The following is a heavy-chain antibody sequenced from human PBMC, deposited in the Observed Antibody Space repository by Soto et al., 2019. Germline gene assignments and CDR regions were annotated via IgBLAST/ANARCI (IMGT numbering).Heavy chain of an antibody. D-gene: IGHD6-19*01. Sequence: QVQLQESGPGLVKPSETLSLTCTVSGGSISSYYWSWIRQPPGKGLEWIGYIYYSGSTNYNPSLMSRVTISVDTSKNQFSLKLSSVTAADTAVYYCARDGYSSGWFDYWGQGTLVTVSS. CDR3: ARDGYSSGWFDY. J-gene: IGHJ4*02. CDR2: IYYSGST. V-gene: IGHV4-59*01. CDR1: GGSISSYY.